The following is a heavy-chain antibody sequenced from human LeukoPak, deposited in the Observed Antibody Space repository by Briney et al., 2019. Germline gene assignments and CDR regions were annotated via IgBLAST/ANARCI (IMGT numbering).Heavy chain of an antibody. CDR3: AKDYRHGDYYHYMDV. D-gene: IGHD3-16*02. Sequence: GGSLRLSCASPGFTFSSYVMTWVRQAPGKGLEWVSAIGSSDGGTYYADSVKGRFTISRDNSNNMLYLQMNSLRVEDTAVYFCAKDYRHGDYYHYMDVWGKGTTVTVSS. J-gene: IGHJ6*03. CDR2: IGSSDGGT. CDR1: GFTFSSYV. V-gene: IGHV3-23*01.